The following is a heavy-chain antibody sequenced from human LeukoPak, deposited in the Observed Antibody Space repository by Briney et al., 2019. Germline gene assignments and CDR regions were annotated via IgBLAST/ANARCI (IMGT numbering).Heavy chain of an antibody. V-gene: IGHV1-18*01. J-gene: IGHJ4*02. Sequence: ASVKVSCKPSGYTFTNYCISWLRQAPGQGLEWMGWISGYNANTEYAQKFQGRVTMTTDTTTSTAYMDLTSLTSDDTAVYYCARSYSSSSFGYWGQGTLVTVSS. CDR3: ARSYSSSSFGY. CDR2: ISGYNANT. D-gene: IGHD6-6*01. CDR1: GYTFTNYC.